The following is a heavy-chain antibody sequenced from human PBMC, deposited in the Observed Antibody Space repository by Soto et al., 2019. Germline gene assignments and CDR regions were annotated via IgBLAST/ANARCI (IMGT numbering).Heavy chain of an antibody. CDR1: GYTFTSCA. Sequence: ASVKVSCKASGYTFTSCAMHWVRQAPGQRLEWMGWINAGNGNTKYSQKFQGRVTITRDTSASTAYMELSSLRSEDTAVYYCARDDDSSGFPVGYFDYWGQGTLVTVSS. CDR2: INAGNGNT. V-gene: IGHV1-3*01. J-gene: IGHJ4*02. CDR3: ARDDDSSGFPVGYFDY. D-gene: IGHD3-22*01.